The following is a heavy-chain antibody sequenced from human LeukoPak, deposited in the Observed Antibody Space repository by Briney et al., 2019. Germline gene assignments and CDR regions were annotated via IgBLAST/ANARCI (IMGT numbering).Heavy chain of an antibody. CDR1: GFTFSNYG. CDR3: ARSWQQLVYYYGMDV. CDR2: IWYDGSNK. J-gene: IGHJ6*02. Sequence: PGGSLRLSCAASGFTFSNYGMHWVRQAPGKGLEWVAVIWYDGSNKYYADSVKGRFTISRDNSKNTLYLQMNSLRAEDTAVYYCARSWQQLVYYYGMDVWGQGTTVTVSS. D-gene: IGHD6-13*01. V-gene: IGHV3-30*19.